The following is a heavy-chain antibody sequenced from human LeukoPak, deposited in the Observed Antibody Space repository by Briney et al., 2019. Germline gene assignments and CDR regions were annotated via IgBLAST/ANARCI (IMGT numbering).Heavy chain of an antibody. CDR2: ISGSGGNT. CDR3: AKDQYGGNPQYYFDY. CDR1: VFTFSSYA. D-gene: IGHD4-23*01. Sequence: GGSLRLSCAASVFTFSSYAMSWVRRAPGKGLDWVSAISGSGGNTYYADSVKGRFTISRDNSKNTLYLQMNSLRAEDTAVYYCAKDQYGGNPQYYFDYWGQGTLVTVSS. V-gene: IGHV3-23*01. J-gene: IGHJ4*02.